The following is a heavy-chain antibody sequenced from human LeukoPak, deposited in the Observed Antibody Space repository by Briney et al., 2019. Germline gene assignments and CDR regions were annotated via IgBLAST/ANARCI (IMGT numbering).Heavy chain of an antibody. V-gene: IGHV3-7*03. J-gene: IGHJ4*02. CDR3: ASPLGKGQDY. CDR1: GFTFSSYW. Sequence: PGGSLRLSCATSGFTFSSYWMTWVRQAPGKGLEWVANIKQDGNEKYYVDSVKGRFTISRDNAKNSLYLQMNSLRAEDTAVYYCASPLGKGQDYWGQGTLVTVSS. CDR2: IKQDGNEK. D-gene: IGHD7-27*01.